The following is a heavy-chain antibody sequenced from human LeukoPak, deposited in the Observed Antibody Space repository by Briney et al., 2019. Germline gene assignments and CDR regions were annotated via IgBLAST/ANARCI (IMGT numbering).Heavy chain of an antibody. CDR1: GDSISTSKSY. J-gene: IGHJ3*02. D-gene: IGHD3-10*01. V-gene: IGHV4-39*02. CDR3: ARDGSDMVRGVMSAFDI. Sequence: SETLSLTCTVSGDSISTSKSYWGWIRQPPLKGLEWIGSIYYTGNTYYNASLKSRVTISVDTSKNQFSLSLTSVTAADTAVYYCARDGSDMVRGVMSAFDIWGQGTMVTVSS. CDR2: IYYTGNT.